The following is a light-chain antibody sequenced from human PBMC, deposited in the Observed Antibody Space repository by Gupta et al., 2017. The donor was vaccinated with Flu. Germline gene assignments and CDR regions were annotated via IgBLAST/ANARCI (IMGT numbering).Light chain of an antibody. CDR1: QVISNR. Sequence: PSSLSASKGDTVTITCRASQVISNRLSWYQHMPGKVPKLLIYAASTLQSGVPSCFSGSGSGTQFTLTISSLQPEDVATYYCQSYNCAPFTFGRGTQLDIK. V-gene: IGKV1-27*01. CDR3: QSYNCAPFT. J-gene: IGKJ3*01. CDR2: AAS.